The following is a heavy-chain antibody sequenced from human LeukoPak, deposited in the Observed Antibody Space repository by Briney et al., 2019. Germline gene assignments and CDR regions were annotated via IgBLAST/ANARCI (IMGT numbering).Heavy chain of an antibody. Sequence: SETLSLTCTVSGGSISSSSYYWGWIRQPPGKGLEWIGSIYYSGSTYYNPSLKSRVTISVDTSKNQFSLKLSSVTAADTAVYYCARPISEWELLEAGAFDIWGQGTMVTVSS. CDR2: IYYSGST. D-gene: IGHD1-26*01. CDR3: ARPISEWELLEAGAFDI. CDR1: GGSISSSSYY. J-gene: IGHJ3*02. V-gene: IGHV4-39*01.